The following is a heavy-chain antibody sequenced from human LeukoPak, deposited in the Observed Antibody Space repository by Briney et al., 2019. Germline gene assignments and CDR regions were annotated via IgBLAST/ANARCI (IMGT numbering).Heavy chain of an antibody. CDR3: ARRRLGETTTANWFDP. Sequence: SETLSLTCTVSGGSISSSSYYWGWLRQTPGKGREWSARIYYTVTPYYNPSLKSPFPISVYTSNNQSSLKLTSVTAADTAVYYCARRRLGETTTANWFDPWGPGTLVTVSS. D-gene: IGHD4-17*01. V-gene: IGHV4-39*01. CDR1: GGSISSSSYY. J-gene: IGHJ5*02. CDR2: IYYTVTP.